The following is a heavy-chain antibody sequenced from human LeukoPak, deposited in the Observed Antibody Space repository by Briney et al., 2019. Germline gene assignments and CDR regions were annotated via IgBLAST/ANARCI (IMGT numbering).Heavy chain of an antibody. J-gene: IGHJ6*02. CDR1: GFTFTSYA. D-gene: IGHD3-22*01. Sequence: GGSLRLSCAASGFTFTSYAMSWVRQAPGKGLEWVSGISGSGGRTYYADSVKGRFTISRDNSKNTLYLQMNSLRAEDTAVYYCAKSGGYYYDSSGYSSYYYYGMDVWGQGTTVTVS. CDR2: ISGSGGRT. V-gene: IGHV3-23*01. CDR3: AKSGGYYYDSSGYSSYYYYGMDV.